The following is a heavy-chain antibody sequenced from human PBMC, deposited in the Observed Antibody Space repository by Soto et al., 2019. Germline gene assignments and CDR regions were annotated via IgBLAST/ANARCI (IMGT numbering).Heavy chain of an antibody. Sequence: EVQLAESGGGFAQPGGSLRLSCAASGFTLSGYAMDWVRQAPGKGLEYVSGISSNGVGTYYANSVQGRFTIARDHSKNTVYLQMGSLSRDDVAVYYCARRAGPDFYYMDVWGTGTTVTVCS. D-gene: IGHD6-13*01. V-gene: IGHV3-64*01. CDR3: ARRAGPDFYYMDV. CDR2: ISSNGVGT. J-gene: IGHJ6*03. CDR1: GFTLSGYA.